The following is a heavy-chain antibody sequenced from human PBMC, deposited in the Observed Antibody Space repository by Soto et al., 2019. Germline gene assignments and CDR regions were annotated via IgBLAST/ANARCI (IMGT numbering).Heavy chain of an antibody. CDR1: GYIFVNYG. D-gene: IGHD3-16*01. V-gene: IGHV1-18*01. CDR3: VMVDNYVTPTPQDV. Sequence: QVQLVQSGDEVKKPGASVKVSCKASGYIFVNYGIAWVRQAPGQGLEWMGWISPYTGNTHSASKVQGRLTITTDTSTSTPYMDLGSVTSDDTAVYYCVMVDNYVTPTPQDVWGQGTTVTVSS. CDR2: ISPYTGNT. J-gene: IGHJ6*02.